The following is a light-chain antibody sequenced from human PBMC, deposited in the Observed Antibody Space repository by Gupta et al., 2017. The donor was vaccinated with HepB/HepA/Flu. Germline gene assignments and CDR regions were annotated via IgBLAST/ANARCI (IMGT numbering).Light chain of an antibody. CDR3: QQEGSSPKT. V-gene: IGKV3-20*01. CDR2: GAS. J-gene: IGKJ1*01. Sequence: EIVFTQSPGTLSLSPGERATLSCRASQSVSSSYLAWYQQKPGQAPSLLIYGASSRATGIPDRFSGSGSGTDFTLTISRLEPEDFAVYYCQQEGSSPKTFGQGTKVEIK. CDR1: QSVSSSY.